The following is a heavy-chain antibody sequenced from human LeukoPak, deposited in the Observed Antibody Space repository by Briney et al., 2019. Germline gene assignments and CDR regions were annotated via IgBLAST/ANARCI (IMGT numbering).Heavy chain of an antibody. CDR3: ARAAVAGTGKNFDY. Sequence: SETLSLTCAVYGGSFSGYYWSWIRQHPGKGLEWIGYIYYSGSTYYNPSLKSRVTISVDTSKNQFSLKLSSVTAADTAVYYCARAAVAGTGKNFDYWGQGTLVTVSS. D-gene: IGHD6-19*01. CDR1: GGSFSGYY. CDR2: IYYSGST. V-gene: IGHV4-31*11. J-gene: IGHJ4*02.